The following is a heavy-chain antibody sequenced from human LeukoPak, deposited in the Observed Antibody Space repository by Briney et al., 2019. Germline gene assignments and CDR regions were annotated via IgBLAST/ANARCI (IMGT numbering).Heavy chain of an antibody. CDR1: GGSISSSSYY. V-gene: IGHV4-39*07. J-gene: IGHJ6*02. CDR3: ARHVPYYDSDFSAWGMDV. D-gene: IGHD3-16*01. CDR2: IYYSGST. Sequence: SETLSLTCTVSGGSISSSSYYWGWIRQPPGKGLEWIGSIYYSGSTYYNPSLKSRVTISVDTSKNQFSLKLSSVTAADTAVYYCARHVPYYDSDFSAWGMDVWGQGTTVTVSS.